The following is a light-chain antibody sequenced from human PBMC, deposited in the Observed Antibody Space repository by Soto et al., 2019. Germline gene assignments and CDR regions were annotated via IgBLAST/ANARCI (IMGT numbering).Light chain of an antibody. CDR3: QQYGSPYT. Sequence: EIVLTQSPGTLSLSPGERATLSCRASQSVSSSYLAWYQRRPGQAPRLLIYGASSRATGIPDRFSGSGSGTDFTLTISRLEPEDFAVYYCQQYGSPYTFGQGTKLEIK. CDR1: QSVSSSY. CDR2: GAS. J-gene: IGKJ2*01. V-gene: IGKV3-20*01.